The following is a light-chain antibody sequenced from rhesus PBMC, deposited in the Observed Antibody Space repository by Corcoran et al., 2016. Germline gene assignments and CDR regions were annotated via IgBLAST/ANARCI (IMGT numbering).Light chain of an antibody. V-gene: IGKV1-74*01. Sequence: DIQMTQSPSSLFASVGDRVTITCRAREHMNYYLNWHQQTPGKAPKLLIYKASTLQSGVPSRFSGSGSVTDYTFTISSLQPGDVATNYCQRGYGTPLTFGGGTKVEVK. CDR2: KAS. CDR3: QRGYGTPLT. J-gene: IGKJ4*01. CDR1: EHMNYY.